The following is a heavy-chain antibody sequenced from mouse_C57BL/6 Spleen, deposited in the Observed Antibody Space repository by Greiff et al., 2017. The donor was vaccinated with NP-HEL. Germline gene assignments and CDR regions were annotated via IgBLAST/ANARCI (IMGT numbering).Heavy chain of an antibody. CDR3: ARETTVVAEGFAY. CDR2: IDPSDSYP. Sequence: VQLQQPGAELVKPGASVQLSCKASGYTFTSSWMQWVQQRPGQGLAWIGEIDPSDSYPNYNHKFKVKATLTVDTSSSTAYMQLSGLTSEDSAVYYCARETTVVAEGFAYWGQGTLVTVSA. D-gene: IGHD1-1*01. CDR1: GYTFTSSW. V-gene: IGHV1-50*01. J-gene: IGHJ3*01.